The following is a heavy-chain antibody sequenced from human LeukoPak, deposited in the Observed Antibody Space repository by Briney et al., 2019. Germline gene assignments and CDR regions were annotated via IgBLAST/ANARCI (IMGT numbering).Heavy chain of an antibody. V-gene: IGHV1-46*01. CDR3: ARFPNTAMVMGLEYYYYGMDV. CDR2: INPSGGST. D-gene: IGHD5-18*01. J-gene: IGHJ6*02. CDR1: GYTFTSYA. Sequence: ASVKVSCKASGYTFTSYAMNWVRQAPGQGLEWMGIINPSGGSTSYAQKFQGRVTMTRDTSTSTVYMELSSLRSEDTAVYYCARFPNTAMVMGLEYYYYGMDVWGQGTTVTVSS.